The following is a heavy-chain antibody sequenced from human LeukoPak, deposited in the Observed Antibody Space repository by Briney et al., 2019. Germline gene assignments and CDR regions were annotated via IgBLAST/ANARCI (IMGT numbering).Heavy chain of an antibody. Sequence: ASVKVSCTTSGYTFSSYEINWMRQPPGQGLEWMGWMNRNSGNTAYAQKFQGRVTMTRDVSKGTAYMELRSLRSEDTAVDYCVRLFVQEPSGWFDPWGQGTLVTVS. CDR1: GYTFSSYE. CDR3: VRLFVQEPSGWFDP. CDR2: MNRNSGNT. V-gene: IGHV1-8*01. J-gene: IGHJ5*02. D-gene: IGHD3-10*01.